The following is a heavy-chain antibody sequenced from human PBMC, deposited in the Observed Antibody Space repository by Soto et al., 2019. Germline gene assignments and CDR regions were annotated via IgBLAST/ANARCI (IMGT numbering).Heavy chain of an antibody. CDR3: VRENYYYSMDV. V-gene: IGHV3-66*01. CDR2: INSGGTT. J-gene: IGHJ6*02. CDR1: GFDASVNY. Sequence: PGGSLRLSCAASGFDASVNYMTWVRQAPGKGLEWVSAINSGGTTFYADSVKGRFTISRDNSKNTLYLQMNSLRVEDTAMYYCVRENYYYSMDVWGQGTAVTVSS.